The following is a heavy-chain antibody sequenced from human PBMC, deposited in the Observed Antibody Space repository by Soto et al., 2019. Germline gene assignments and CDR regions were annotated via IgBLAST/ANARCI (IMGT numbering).Heavy chain of an antibody. D-gene: IGHD2-15*01. CDR2: IYYSGST. V-gene: IGHV4-61*01. Sequence: PSETLSLTCTVSGGSVSSGSYYWSWIRQPPGKGLEWIGYIYYSGSTNYNPSLKSRVTISVDTSKNQFSLKLSSVTAADTAVYYCARELGYCSGGSCYSGQIDYWGQGTLVTVSS. CDR3: ARELGYCSGGSCYSGQIDY. CDR1: GGSVSSGSYY. J-gene: IGHJ4*02.